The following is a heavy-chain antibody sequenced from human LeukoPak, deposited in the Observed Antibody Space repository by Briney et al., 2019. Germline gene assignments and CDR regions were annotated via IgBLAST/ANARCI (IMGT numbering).Heavy chain of an antibody. CDR1: GGSIGSGNW. Sequence: SETLSLTCTVSGGSIGSGNWWTWVRQSPEKGLEWIGDIFHSGSTIYNPSLKSRVTISIDTPNSHFFPNVTSVTAADTAVYYCARSSSSSPHFYNGMDFWGQGAMVIVAS. J-gene: IGHJ6*02. CDR2: IFHSGST. V-gene: IGHV4-4*02. D-gene: IGHD2/OR15-2a*01. CDR3: ARSSSSSPHFYNGMDF.